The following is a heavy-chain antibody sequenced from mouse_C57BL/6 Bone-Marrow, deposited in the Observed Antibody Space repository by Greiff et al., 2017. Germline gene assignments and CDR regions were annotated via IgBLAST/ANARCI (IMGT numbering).Heavy chain of an antibody. D-gene: IGHD1-1*01. CDR3: ASNPITTVVATYYFDY. CDR1: GYTFTSYW. J-gene: IGHJ2*01. Sequence: QVQLKQPGAELVMPGASVKLSCKASGYTFTSYWMHWVKQRPGQGLEWIGEIDPSDSYTNYNQKFKGKSTLTVDKSSSTAYMQLSSLTSEDSAVYYCASNPITTVVATYYFDYWGQGTTLTVSS. V-gene: IGHV1-69*01. CDR2: IDPSDSYT.